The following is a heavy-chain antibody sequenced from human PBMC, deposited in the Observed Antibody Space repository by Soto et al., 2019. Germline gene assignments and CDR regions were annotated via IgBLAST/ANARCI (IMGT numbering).Heavy chain of an antibody. Sequence: QVQLQQWGAGLLKPSETLSLTCAVYGGSFSGYYWSWIRQPPGKGLEWIGEINHSGSTNYNPSLKSRVTISVDTSKNQFSLKLSSVTAADTAVYYFARGLMWLRFRYYFDYWGQGTLVTVSS. CDR3: ARGLMWLRFRYYFDY. V-gene: IGHV4-34*01. J-gene: IGHJ4*02. D-gene: IGHD5-12*01. CDR2: INHSGST. CDR1: GGSFSGYY.